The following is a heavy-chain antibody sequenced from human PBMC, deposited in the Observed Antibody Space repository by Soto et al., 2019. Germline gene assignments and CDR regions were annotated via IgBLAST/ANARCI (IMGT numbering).Heavy chain of an antibody. V-gene: IGHV4-4*02. CDR3: ARNSFSTSSYNFLDP. CDR1: GASIGDTYW. J-gene: IGHJ5*02. D-gene: IGHD6-6*01. CDR2: MYEIGRA. Sequence: SETLSLTCAVSGASIGDTYWWSWVRQSPGKGLEWIGEMYEIGRANYNPALKSRVTISVDMSKNHFTPQLSSLSAADTAIYYCARNSFSTSSYNFLDPWGQGALVTVSS.